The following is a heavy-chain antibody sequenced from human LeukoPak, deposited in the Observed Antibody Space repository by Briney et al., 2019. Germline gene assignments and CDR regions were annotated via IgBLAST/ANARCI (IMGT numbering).Heavy chain of an antibody. CDR2: ISGSGGST. D-gene: IGHD3-16*02. J-gene: IGHJ4*02. Sequence: GGTLRLSCAASGFTFSSYGMSWVRQAPGRGLEWVSAISGSGGSTYYADSVKGRFTISRDNSKNTLYLQMNSLRAEDTAVYYCAKGRSDDYVWGSYRYPLDYWGQGTLVTVSS. CDR1: GFTFSSYG. V-gene: IGHV3-23*01. CDR3: AKGRSDDYVWGSYRYPLDY.